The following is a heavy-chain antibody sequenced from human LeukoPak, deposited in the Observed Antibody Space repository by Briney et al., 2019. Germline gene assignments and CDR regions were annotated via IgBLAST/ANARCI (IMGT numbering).Heavy chain of an antibody. CDR2: IYHSGST. Sequence: SETLSLTCTVPGGSIGSSSYYWGWIRQPPGKGLEWIGSIYHSGSTYYNPSLKSRVTISVDTSKNQFSLKLSSVTAADTAVYYCARDFGKWLRFDWFDPWGQGTLVTVSS. CDR3: ARDFGKWLRFDWFDP. V-gene: IGHV4-39*07. D-gene: IGHD5-12*01. CDR1: GGSIGSSSYY. J-gene: IGHJ5*02.